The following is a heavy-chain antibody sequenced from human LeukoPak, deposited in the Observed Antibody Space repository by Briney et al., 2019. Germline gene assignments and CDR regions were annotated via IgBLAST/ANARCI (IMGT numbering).Heavy chain of an antibody. CDR2: IISSSSTI. CDR1: GFTFSRYS. V-gene: IGHV3-48*01. CDR3: AKLGGNVAF. J-gene: IGHJ4*02. Sequence: GGSLRLSCAASGFTFSRYSMNWVRQAPGKGLEWVSYIISSSSTIYYADSLKGRFTISRDNSKNTLHLQMNILRAEDTAAYYCAKLGGNVAFWGQGTLVTVSS. D-gene: IGHD4-23*01.